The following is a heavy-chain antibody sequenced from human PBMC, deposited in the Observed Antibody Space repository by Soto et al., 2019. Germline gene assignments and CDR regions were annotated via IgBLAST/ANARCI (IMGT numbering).Heavy chain of an antibody. J-gene: IGHJ4*02. CDR2: ISAYNGNT. Sequence: ASVKVSCKASGXTFTSYGISWVRQAPGQGLEWMGWISAYNGNTNYAQKLQGRVTMTTDTSTSTAYMELRSLRSDDTAVYYCASGGREGGIAARPDFDYWGQGTLVTVSS. D-gene: IGHD6-6*01. CDR1: GXTFTSYG. CDR3: ASGGREGGIAARPDFDY. V-gene: IGHV1-18*01.